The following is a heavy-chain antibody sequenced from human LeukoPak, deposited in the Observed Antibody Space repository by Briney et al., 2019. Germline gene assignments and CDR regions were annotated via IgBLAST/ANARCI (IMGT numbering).Heavy chain of an antibody. CDR2: IYYSGST. CDR1: GASISSSNYY. J-gene: IGHJ4*02. V-gene: IGHV4-39*01. Sequence: SETLSLTCTVSGASISSSNYYWGWIRQPPGKGLEWIGSIYYSGSTYYNPSLKSRVTISVDTSKNQFSLKLSSVTAADTAVYYCARTHLRGVYWAQGTLVTVSS. D-gene: IGHD3-16*01. CDR3: ARTHLRGVY.